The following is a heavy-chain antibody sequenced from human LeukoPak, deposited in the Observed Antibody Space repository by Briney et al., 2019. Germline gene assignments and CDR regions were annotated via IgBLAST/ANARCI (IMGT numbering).Heavy chain of an antibody. Sequence: SETLSLTCTVSGGSISSYYWSWIRQPPGKGLEWIGYIYYSGSTNYNPSLKSRVTISVDTSKNQFSLKLSSVTAADTAVYYCARGGNFGTIFGVAENWFDPWSQGTLVTVSS. J-gene: IGHJ5*02. V-gene: IGHV4-59*08. CDR3: ARGGNFGTIFGVAENWFDP. CDR1: GGSISSYY. D-gene: IGHD3-3*01. CDR2: IYYSGST.